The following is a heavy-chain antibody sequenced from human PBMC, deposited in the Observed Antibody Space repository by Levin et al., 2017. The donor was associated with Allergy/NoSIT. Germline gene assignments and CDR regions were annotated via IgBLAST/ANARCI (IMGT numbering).Heavy chain of an antibody. Sequence: SVKVSCKASGGTFSSYAISWVRQAPGQGLEWMGGIIPIFGTANYAQKFQGRVTITADESTSTAYMELSSLRSEDTAVYYCARDLGYCSSTSCAYSYEGFDYWGQGTLVTVSS. CDR1: GGTFSSYA. CDR2: IIPIFGTA. V-gene: IGHV1-69*13. D-gene: IGHD2-2*03. CDR3: ARDLGYCSSTSCAYSYEGFDY. J-gene: IGHJ4*02.